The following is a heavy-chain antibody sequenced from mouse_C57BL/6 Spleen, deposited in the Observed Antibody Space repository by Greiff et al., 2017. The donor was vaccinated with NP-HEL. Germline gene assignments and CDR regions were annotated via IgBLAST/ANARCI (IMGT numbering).Heavy chain of an antibody. CDR3: ARRTTVVAGAMDY. CDR1: GYAFTNYL. CDR2: INPGSGGT. J-gene: IGHJ4*01. V-gene: IGHV1-54*01. D-gene: IGHD1-1*01. Sequence: QVHVKQSGAELVRPGTSVEVSCKASGYAFTNYLIEWVKQRPGQGLEWIGVINPGSGGTTYNSKFKGKATLPADKSSSTAYMQLSSLTAEDAAVYLCARRTTVVAGAMDYWGQGTTVTVSS.